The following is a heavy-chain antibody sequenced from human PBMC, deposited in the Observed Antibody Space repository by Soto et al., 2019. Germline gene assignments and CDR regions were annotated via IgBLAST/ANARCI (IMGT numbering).Heavy chain of an antibody. CDR3: ARGLHYYDSSAYSLDYFDY. CDR1: GFIFRSYG. J-gene: IGHJ4*02. D-gene: IGHD3-22*01. CDR2: IWYDGSNK. Sequence: QVQLVESGGGVVQPGRSLRLSCAASGFIFRSYGIHWVRQAPGKGLEWVAVIWYDGSNKYYADSVKGRFTISRDNSKNTLYLQRNSLRAEDTAVYYCARGLHYYDSSAYSLDYFDYWGLGTLVTVSS. V-gene: IGHV3-33*01.